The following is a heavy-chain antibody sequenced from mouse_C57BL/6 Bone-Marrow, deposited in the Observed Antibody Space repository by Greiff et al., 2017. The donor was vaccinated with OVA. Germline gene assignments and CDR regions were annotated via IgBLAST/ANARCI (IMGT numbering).Heavy chain of an antibody. CDR2: IWSGGST. Sequence: QVQLKESGPGLVQPSQSLSITCTVSGFSLTSYGVHWVRQSPGKGLEWLGVIWSGGSTDYNAAFISRLSISKDNSKSQVFFKMNSLQADDTAIYYCATRGTTAWYFDVWGTGTTVTVSS. V-gene: IGHV2-2*01. J-gene: IGHJ1*03. CDR1: GFSLTSYG. D-gene: IGHD1-2*01. CDR3: ATRGTTAWYFDV.